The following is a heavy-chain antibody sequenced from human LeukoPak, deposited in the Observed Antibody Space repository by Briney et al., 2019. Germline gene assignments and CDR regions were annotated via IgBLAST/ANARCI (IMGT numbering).Heavy chain of an antibody. D-gene: IGHD1-26*01. CDR3: AKTVEVGATTGPFDY. Sequence: GGSLRLSCAASGFTFSSYGMHWVRQAPGKGLEWVAVIWYDGSNKYYADSVKGRFTISRDNSKNTLYLQMNSLRAEDTAVYYCAKTVEVGATTGPFDYWGQGTLVTVSS. J-gene: IGHJ4*02. CDR1: GFTFSSYG. CDR2: IWYDGSNK. V-gene: IGHV3-30*02.